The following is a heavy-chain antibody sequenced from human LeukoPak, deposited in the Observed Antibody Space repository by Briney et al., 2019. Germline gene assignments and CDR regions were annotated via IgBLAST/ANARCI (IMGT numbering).Heavy chain of an antibody. V-gene: IGHV3-23*01. CDR3: ARVDILTGYIFDY. D-gene: IGHD3-9*01. J-gene: IGHJ4*02. Sequence: GGSLRLSCAASGFTFSSYAMSWVRQAPGKGLEWVSAISGSGGSTYYADSVKGRFTISRDNSKNTLYLQMNSLRAEDTAVYYCARVDILTGYIFDYWGQGTLVTVSS. CDR2: ISGSGGST. CDR1: GFTFSSYA.